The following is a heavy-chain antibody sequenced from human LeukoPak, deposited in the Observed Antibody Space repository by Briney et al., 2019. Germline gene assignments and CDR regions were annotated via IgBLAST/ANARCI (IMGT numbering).Heavy chain of an antibody. Sequence: GSSVTVSFKSSGGTFINYAISWVRQAPGQGLAWMGRIIPIFGTANYAQKFQGRVTITADKSTSTAYMELSSLRSEDTAVYYCARDPLRFLEWLSQPLDYWGQGTLVTVSS. D-gene: IGHD3-3*01. CDR2: IIPIFGTA. CDR1: GGTFINYA. V-gene: IGHV1-69*06. J-gene: IGHJ4*02. CDR3: ARDPLRFLEWLSQPLDY.